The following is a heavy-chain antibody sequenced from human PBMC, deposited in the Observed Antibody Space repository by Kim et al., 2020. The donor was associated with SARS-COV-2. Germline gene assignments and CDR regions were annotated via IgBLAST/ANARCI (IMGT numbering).Heavy chain of an antibody. CDR1: GFTFSSYS. V-gene: IGHV3-21*01. J-gene: IGHJ3*02. CDR3: ARDPMTTVTDAFDI. D-gene: IGHD4-17*01. CDR2: ISSSSSYI. Sequence: GGSLRLSCAASGFTFSSYSMNWVRQAPGKGLEWVSSISSSSSYIYYADSVKGRFTISRDNAKNSLYLQMNSLRAEDTAVYYCARDPMTTVTDAFDIWGQGTMVTVSS.